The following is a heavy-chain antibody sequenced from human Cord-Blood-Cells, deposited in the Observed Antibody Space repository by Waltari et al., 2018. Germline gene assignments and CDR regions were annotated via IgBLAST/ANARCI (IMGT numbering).Heavy chain of an antibody. CDR3: ARGLTGSYYFDY. Sequence: QVQLVQSGAEVKKPGASVKVSCKASGYTFTGYYMHWVRQAPGQGLEWMGWINPHSGGTNYAQKFQGRVTMTRDTSISTAYMELSRLRSDDTAVYYCARGLTGSYYFDYWGQGTLVTVSS. V-gene: IGHV1-2*02. J-gene: IGHJ4*02. CDR1: GYTFTGYY. D-gene: IGHD7-27*01. CDR2: INPHSGGT.